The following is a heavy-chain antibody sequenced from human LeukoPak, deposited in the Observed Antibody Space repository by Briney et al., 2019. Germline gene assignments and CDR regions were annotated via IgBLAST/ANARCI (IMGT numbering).Heavy chain of an antibody. J-gene: IGHJ6*02. Sequence: SETLSLTCAVYGGSFSGYYWSWIRQPPGKGLEWIGEINHSGSTNYNPSLKGRVTISVDTSKNQFSLKLSSATAADTAVYYCARGPYYYGMDVWGQGTTVTVSS. CDR2: INHSGST. CDR3: ARGPYYYGMDV. V-gene: IGHV4-34*01. CDR1: GGSFSGYY.